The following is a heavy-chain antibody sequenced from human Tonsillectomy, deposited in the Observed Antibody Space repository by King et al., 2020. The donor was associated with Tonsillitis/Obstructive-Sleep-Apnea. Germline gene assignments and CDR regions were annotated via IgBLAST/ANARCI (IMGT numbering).Heavy chain of an antibody. D-gene: IGHD3-3*01. J-gene: IGHJ4*02. CDR1: GDTFSTYA. Sequence: QLVQSGAEVKKPGSSVKVSCKASGDTFSTYAISWVRQAPGQGLEWMGGIIPIFGTANYAQKFPGSVTITADKSTSTAYMELSSLRSEHTAVFYCARSQPPSYYDFWSGYFLDYWGQGTLVTVSS. CDR2: IIPIFGTA. CDR3: ARSQPPSYYDFWSGYFLDY. V-gene: IGHV1-69*14.